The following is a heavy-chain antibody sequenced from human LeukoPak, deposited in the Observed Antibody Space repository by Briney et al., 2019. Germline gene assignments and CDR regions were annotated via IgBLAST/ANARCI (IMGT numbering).Heavy chain of an antibody. D-gene: IGHD6-13*01. J-gene: IGHJ4*02. CDR3: ASTGYSSSWYFGGYYFDY. Sequence: GGSLRLSCAASGFTVSINYMSWVRQAPGKGLEWVSVIYSGGSTYYADSVKGRFTISRDNSKNTLYLQMNSLRAEDTAVYYCASTGYSSSWYFGGYYFDYWGQGTLVTVSS. V-gene: IGHV3-53*01. CDR2: IYSGGST. CDR1: GFTVSINY.